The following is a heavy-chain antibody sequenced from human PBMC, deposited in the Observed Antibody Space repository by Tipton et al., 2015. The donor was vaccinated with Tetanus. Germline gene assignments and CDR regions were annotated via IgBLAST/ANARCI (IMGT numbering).Heavy chain of an antibody. Sequence: SLRLSCAASGFTFDDYAMHWVRQAPGKGLEWVSGISWNSGSIGYADSVKGRFTISRDNAKNSLYLQMNSLRAEDTALYYCAKDSGPRYYYDSSESYYFDYWGQGTLVTVSS. J-gene: IGHJ4*02. CDR2: ISWNSGSI. V-gene: IGHV3-9*01. CDR1: GFTFDDYA. CDR3: AKDSGPRYYYDSSESYYFDY. D-gene: IGHD3-22*01.